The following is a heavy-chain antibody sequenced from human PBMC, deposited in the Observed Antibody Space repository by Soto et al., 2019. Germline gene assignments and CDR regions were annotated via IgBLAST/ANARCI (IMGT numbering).Heavy chain of an antibody. Sequence: GGSVKVSCKVSGYTLSELSMHWVGQAPGKGLEWMGGFDPDDGETIYAQKFQGRVTMTEDTSTDTAYMELSSLRSEDTAVYYCAWWLVTAKWFDPWGQGTLVTVSS. V-gene: IGHV1-24*01. CDR1: GYTLSELS. J-gene: IGHJ5*02. D-gene: IGHD6-19*01. CDR2: FDPDDGET. CDR3: AWWLVTAKWFDP.